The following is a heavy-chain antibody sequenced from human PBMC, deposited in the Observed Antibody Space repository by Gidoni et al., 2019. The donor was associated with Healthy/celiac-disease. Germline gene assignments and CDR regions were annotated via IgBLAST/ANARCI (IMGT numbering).Heavy chain of an antibody. CDR1: GYTVSSYS. J-gene: IGHJ4*02. D-gene: IGHD6-13*01. Sequence: EVQLVESGGGLVQPGGSLRLSCAASGYTVSSYSMNWVRQAPGKGLEWVSYISSSSSTIYYADSVKGGFTISRDNAKNSLYLQMNSLRAEDTAVYYCARSYSRPTPDYWGQGTLVTVSS. CDR2: ISSSSSTI. V-gene: IGHV3-48*01. CDR3: ARSYSRPTPDY.